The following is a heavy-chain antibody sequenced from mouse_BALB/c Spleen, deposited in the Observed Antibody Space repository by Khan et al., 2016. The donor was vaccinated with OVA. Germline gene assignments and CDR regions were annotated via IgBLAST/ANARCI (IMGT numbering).Heavy chain of an antibody. J-gene: IGHJ2*01. D-gene: IGHD2-4*01. Sequence: VQLQQSGTVLARPGASVKMSCKASGYSFTNYWMHWVQQRPGQGLEWIGAIYPGISDTRYNQKFKGKAKLTAVTSASTAYMELSSLTNEDSAVYYCTRSYDWYYFDYWGQGTTLTVSS. CDR3: TRSYDWYYFDY. CDR1: GYSFTNYW. V-gene: IGHV1-5*01. CDR2: IYPGISDT.